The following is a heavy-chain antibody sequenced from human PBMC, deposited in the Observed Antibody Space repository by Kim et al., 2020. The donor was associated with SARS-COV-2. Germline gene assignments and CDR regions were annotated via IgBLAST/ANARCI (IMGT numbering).Heavy chain of an antibody. D-gene: IGHD3-10*01. J-gene: IGHJ4*02. V-gene: IGHV3-23*01. Sequence: YYADSVKGRFTISRDNAKNTLYLQMNSLRAEDTAVYYCAKDRLGLLWFGDWGQGTLVTVSS. CDR3: AKDRLGLLWFGD.